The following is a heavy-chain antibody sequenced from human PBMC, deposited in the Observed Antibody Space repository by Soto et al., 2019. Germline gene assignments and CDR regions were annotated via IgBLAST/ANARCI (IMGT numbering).Heavy chain of an antibody. CDR2: IDHDGPT. CDR1: GFTFSNYW. CDR3: VRDSHGDY. Sequence: EVQLVESGGGLVQPGGSLRLSCAGSGFTFSNYWMHWVRQAPGKGLEWVSRIDHDGPTDYADSVRGRFTISRDNAEHTLYLQMNSRRPEDTAVYYCVRDSHGDYWGPGTLVTVSS. J-gene: IGHJ4*02. V-gene: IGHV3-74*01.